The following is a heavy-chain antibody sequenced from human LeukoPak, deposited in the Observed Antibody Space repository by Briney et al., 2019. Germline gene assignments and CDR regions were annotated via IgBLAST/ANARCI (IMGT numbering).Heavy chain of an antibody. CDR3: AKDASGYHDY. CDR1: GFTFSSYG. Sequence: GESLRLSCAASGFTFSSYGMHWVRQAPGKGLEWVAFIRYEGSNKYYADSVKGRFTISRDNSKNKLYLQMNSLRAEDTAVYYCAKDASGYHDYWGQGTLVTVSS. CDR2: IRYEGSNK. J-gene: IGHJ4*02. V-gene: IGHV3-30*02. D-gene: IGHD5-12*01.